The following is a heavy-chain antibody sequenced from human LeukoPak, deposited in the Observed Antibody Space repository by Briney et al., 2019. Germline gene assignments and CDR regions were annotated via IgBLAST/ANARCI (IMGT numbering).Heavy chain of an antibody. CDR2: IYTSGST. Sequence: PSETLSLTCTVSGGSISSYYWSWIRQPAGKGLEWIGRIYTSGSTNYNPSLKSRVTMSVDTSKNQFSLKLSSVTAADTAVYYCARQLDDSSGYYYSETQGYNWFDPWGQGTLVTVSS. J-gene: IGHJ5*02. CDR1: GGSISSYY. D-gene: IGHD3-22*01. CDR3: ARQLDDSSGYYYSETQGYNWFDP. V-gene: IGHV4-4*07.